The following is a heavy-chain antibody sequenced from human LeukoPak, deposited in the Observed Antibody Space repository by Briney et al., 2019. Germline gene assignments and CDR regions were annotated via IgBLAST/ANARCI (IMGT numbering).Heavy chain of an antibody. CDR3: ARGRRQQLEDFDY. CDR2: ISGSGGST. CDR1: GFTFSSYA. J-gene: IGHJ4*02. D-gene: IGHD6-13*01. V-gene: IGHV3-23*01. Sequence: GGSLRLSCAASGFTFSSYAMSWVRQAPGKGLEWVSAISGSGGSTYYAGSVKGRFTISRDNSKNTLYLQMNSLRAEDTAVYYCARGRRQQLEDFDYWGQGTLVTVSS.